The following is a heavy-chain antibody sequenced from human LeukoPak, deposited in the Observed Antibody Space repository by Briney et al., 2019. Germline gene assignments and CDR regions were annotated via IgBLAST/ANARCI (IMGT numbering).Heavy chain of an antibody. CDR1: GFTFSSYG. Sequence: GGSLRLSCAASGFTFSSYGMHWVRQAPGTGLEWVAVIWYDGSNKYYADSVKGRFTISRDNSKNTLYLQMNSLRAEDTAVYYCARDKPPPYYYDSSGIFDYWGQGTLVTVSS. CDR2: IWYDGSNK. V-gene: IGHV3-33*01. CDR3: ARDKPPPYYYDSSGIFDY. D-gene: IGHD3-22*01. J-gene: IGHJ4*02.